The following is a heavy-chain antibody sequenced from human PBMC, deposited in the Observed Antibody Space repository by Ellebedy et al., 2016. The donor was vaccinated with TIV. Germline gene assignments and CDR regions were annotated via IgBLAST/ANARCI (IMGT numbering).Heavy chain of an antibody. CDR2: IIPIFGTA. CDR1: GYSFSNHG. J-gene: IGHJ6*02. Sequence: ASVKVSCKASGYSFSNHGISWVRQAPGQGLEWMGGIIPIFGTANYAQKFQGRVTITADESTSTAYMELSRLRSEDTAVYYCARDLEWLSYPMDVWGQGTTVTVSS. D-gene: IGHD3-3*01. CDR3: ARDLEWLSYPMDV. V-gene: IGHV1-69*13.